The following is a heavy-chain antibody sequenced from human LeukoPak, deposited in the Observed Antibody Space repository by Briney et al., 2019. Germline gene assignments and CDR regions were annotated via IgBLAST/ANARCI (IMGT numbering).Heavy chain of an antibody. J-gene: IGHJ4*02. CDR1: GFTFSDYA. D-gene: IGHD6-6*01. V-gene: IGHV3-23*01. CDR3: AKGLTVAARLPFDY. CDR2: ISGSGGST. Sequence: GGSLRLSCAASGFTFSDYAMSWVRRAPGKGLEWVSAISGSGGSTYYADSVKGRFTISRDNSKNTLYLQMNSLRAEDTAVYYCAKGLTVAARLPFDYWGQGTLVTVSS.